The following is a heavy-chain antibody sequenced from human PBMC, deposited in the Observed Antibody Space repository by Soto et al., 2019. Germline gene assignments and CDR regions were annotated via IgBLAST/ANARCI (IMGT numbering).Heavy chain of an antibody. CDR3: ASSVPDYDFWSGYTPTEPFDY. CDR1: GYTFTSYG. Sequence: GASVKVSCKASGYTFTSYGISWVRQAPGQGLEWMGWISAYNGNTNYAQKLQGRVTMTTDTSTSTAYMELRSLRSDDTAVYYCASSVPDYDFWSGYTPTEPFDYWGQGTLVTVSS. V-gene: IGHV1-18*01. D-gene: IGHD3-3*01. CDR2: ISAYNGNT. J-gene: IGHJ4*02.